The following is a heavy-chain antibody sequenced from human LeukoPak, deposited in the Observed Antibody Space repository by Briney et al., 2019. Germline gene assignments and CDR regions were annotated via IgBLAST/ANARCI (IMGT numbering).Heavy chain of an antibody. CDR3: GSRYYDSKGYSYYYMDV. CDR2: FDPEDGET. Sequence: GASVKVSCKVSGYTLTELSMHWVRQAPGKGLEWMAGFDPEDGETMYSQKFQDRLTMTVDTSTDTAYMYLSSLRSEDTAVYYCGSRYYDSKGYSYYYMDVWGKGTTVTISS. V-gene: IGHV1-24*01. J-gene: IGHJ6*03. D-gene: IGHD3-22*01. CDR1: GYTLTELS.